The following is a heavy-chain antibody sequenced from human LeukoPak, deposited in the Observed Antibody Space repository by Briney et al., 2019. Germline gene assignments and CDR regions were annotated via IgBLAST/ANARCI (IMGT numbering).Heavy chain of an antibody. V-gene: IGHV3-7*01. CDR2: IKQDGSGK. D-gene: IGHD2-2*01. Sequence: GGSLRLFCAASGFTFSRYWMSWVRQAPGKGLEWVANIKQDGSGKYYVDSVKGRFTISRDNAKSSLYLQMNSLRAEDTAVYYCARGGYCSSTSCYCDYWGQGALVTVSS. J-gene: IGHJ4*02. CDR3: ARGGYCSSTSCYCDY. CDR1: GFTFSRYW.